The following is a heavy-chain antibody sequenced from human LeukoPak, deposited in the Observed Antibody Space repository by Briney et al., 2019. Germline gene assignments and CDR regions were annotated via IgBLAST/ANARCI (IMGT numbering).Heavy chain of an antibody. V-gene: IGHV3-23*01. CDR3: AKSITISSGWLYYFDY. Sequence: GGSLRLSCAASGFTFSSYWMSWVRQAPGKGLEWVSAISGSGGSTYYADSVKGRFTISRDNSKNTLYLQMNSLRAEDTAVYYCAKSITISSGWLYYFDYWGQGTLVTVSS. CDR2: ISGSGGST. J-gene: IGHJ4*02. CDR1: GFTFSSYW. D-gene: IGHD6-19*01.